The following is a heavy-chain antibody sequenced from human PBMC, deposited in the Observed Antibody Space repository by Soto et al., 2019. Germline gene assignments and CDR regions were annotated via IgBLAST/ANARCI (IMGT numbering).Heavy chain of an antibody. J-gene: IGHJ4*02. CDR3: ARGGVSTRTFDY. V-gene: IGHV5-51*01. CDR1: GYNFAGYW. Sequence: PGESLKISCKGSGYNFAGYWIAWVRQMPGKGLELMGIIYPSDSDTRYRPSFQGQVTVSADKSISSAYLQWSSLRASDTAMYYCARGGVSTRTFDYWGQGTPVTVSS. D-gene: IGHD3-3*01. CDR2: IYPSDSDT.